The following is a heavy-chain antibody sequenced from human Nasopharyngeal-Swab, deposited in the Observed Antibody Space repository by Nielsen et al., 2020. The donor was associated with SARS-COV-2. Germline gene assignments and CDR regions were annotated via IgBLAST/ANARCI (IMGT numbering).Heavy chain of an antibody. J-gene: IGHJ5*02. CDR2: IIPSSGGI. Sequence: WVRQAPGQGLEWLGRIIPSSGGIKYALKFQGRVTMTRDTSIQTVYMELTTLTSDDTAFYFCARNLPGISVAAAWFDPWGQGTLVTVSS. CDR3: ARNLPGISVAAAWFDP. V-gene: IGHV1-2*06. D-gene: IGHD6-19*01.